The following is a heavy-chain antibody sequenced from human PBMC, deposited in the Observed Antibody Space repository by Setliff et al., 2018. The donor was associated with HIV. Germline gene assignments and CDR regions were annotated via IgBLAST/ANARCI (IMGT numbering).Heavy chain of an antibody. CDR1: GDSLAGSHYS. V-gene: IGHV4-39*01. D-gene: IGHD3-22*01. CDR3: ARLGDNSDWRSNYFFYYMDV. J-gene: IGHJ6*03. Sequence: PSEPLSLTCTVSGDSLAGSHYSWGWVRQPPGQGLEWLGNLFHTGSSYFNPSLKSRLTMSVDTSKNQFSLSLISTTAADSAVYYCARLGDNSDWRSNYFFYYMDVWGKGTTVTVSS. CDR2: LFHTGSS.